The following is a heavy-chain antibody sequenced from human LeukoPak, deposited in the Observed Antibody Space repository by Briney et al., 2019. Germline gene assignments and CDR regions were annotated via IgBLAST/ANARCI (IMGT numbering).Heavy chain of an antibody. CDR2: INPSGSST. Sequence: ASVKVSCKASRYSFTSYYMYWVRQAPGRGLEWMGLINPSGSSTTYAQKFQGRVTMTRDMFTSTDYMELTSLTSDDTAVYYCARDDSVGETAWWFDPWGQGTLVTVSS. D-gene: IGHD1-26*01. CDR3: ARDDSVGETAWWFDP. V-gene: IGHV1-46*01. J-gene: IGHJ5*02. CDR1: RYSFTSYY.